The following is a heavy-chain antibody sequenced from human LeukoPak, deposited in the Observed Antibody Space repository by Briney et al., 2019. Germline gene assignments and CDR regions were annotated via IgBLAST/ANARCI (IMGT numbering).Heavy chain of an antibody. CDR3: ATVNSYREADY. Sequence: ASVKVSCKASGYTFTSYYMHWVRQAPGQGLEWMGIINPSGGSTSYAQKFQGRVTMTEDTSTDTAYMELSSLRSEDTAVYYCATVNSYREADYWGQGTLVTVSS. V-gene: IGHV1-46*01. CDR1: GYTFTSYY. J-gene: IGHJ4*02. CDR2: INPSGGST. D-gene: IGHD5-12*01.